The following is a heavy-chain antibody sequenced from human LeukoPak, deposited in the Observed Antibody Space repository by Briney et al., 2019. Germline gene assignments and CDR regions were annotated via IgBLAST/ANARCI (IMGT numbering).Heavy chain of an antibody. CDR2: IKSNADGGTK. D-gene: IGHD6-19*01. J-gene: IGHJ3*02. Sequence: GGSLRLSCAASGFTVSSSYMSWVRQAPGKGLEWVGRIKSNADGGTKDYAVPVIGRFTISRDDSKDTLYLQMNSLITEDTGVYYCAREGRDSSGWYGAFDIWGQGTMITVSS. V-gene: IGHV3-15*01. CDR1: GFTVSSSY. CDR3: AREGRDSSGWYGAFDI.